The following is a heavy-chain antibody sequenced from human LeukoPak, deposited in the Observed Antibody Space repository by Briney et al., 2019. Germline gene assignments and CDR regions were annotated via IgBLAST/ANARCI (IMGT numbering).Heavy chain of an antibody. CDR2: IKKDGSEK. V-gene: IGHV3-7*01. J-gene: IGHJ4*02. CDR3: ARVPVAGTGY. CDR1: GFTFSSYW. D-gene: IGHD6-19*01. Sequence: GGYLRLSCAASGFTFSSYWLSWVRQAPGKGLEWVANIKKDGSEKYYVDSVKGRFSISRDNAKNSLYLQMNSLRAEDTAVYYCARVPVAGTGYWGQGTLVTVSS.